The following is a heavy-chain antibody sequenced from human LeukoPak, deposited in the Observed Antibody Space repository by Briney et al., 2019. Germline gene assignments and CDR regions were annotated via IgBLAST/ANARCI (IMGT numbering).Heavy chain of an antibody. CDR1: GGSISSYY. V-gene: IGHV4-59*01. CDR3: AREGGSFYYYYGMDV. J-gene: IGHJ6*02. CDR2: IYYSGST. Sequence: SETLSLTCTVSGGSISSYYWSWIRQPPGKGLEWIGYIYYSGSTSYNPSLKSRGTISVDTSKNQFSLKLSSVTAADTAVYYCAREGGSFYYYYGMDVWGQGTTVTVSS. D-gene: IGHD1-26*01.